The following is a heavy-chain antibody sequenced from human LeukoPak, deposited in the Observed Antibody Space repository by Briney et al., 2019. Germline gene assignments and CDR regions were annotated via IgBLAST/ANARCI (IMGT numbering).Heavy chain of an antibody. Sequence: PGGSLRLSCAASGFTFSSYAMSWVRQAPGKGLEWVAAISASGSATSYADSVRGRFTISRDNSKNTLYLQMNSLRAEDTAVYYCAREHYYYGMDVWGQGTTVTVSS. CDR1: GFTFSSYA. CDR3: AREHYYYGMDV. J-gene: IGHJ6*02. CDR2: ISASGSAT. V-gene: IGHV3-23*01.